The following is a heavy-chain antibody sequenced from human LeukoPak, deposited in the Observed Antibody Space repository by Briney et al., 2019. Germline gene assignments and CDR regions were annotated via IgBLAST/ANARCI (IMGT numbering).Heavy chain of an antibody. CDR1: GTSISLSNW. Sequence: SETLSLTCAVSGTSISLSNWWTWVRQPPGKGLEWIGEIYHSGTINYNPSLKSRVTISIDTSKNQFSLKLSSVTAADTAVYYCARDRWGTGVDYWGQGTLVTVSS. CDR3: ARDRWGTGVDY. V-gene: IGHV4-4*02. J-gene: IGHJ4*02. D-gene: IGHD3-16*01. CDR2: IYHSGTI.